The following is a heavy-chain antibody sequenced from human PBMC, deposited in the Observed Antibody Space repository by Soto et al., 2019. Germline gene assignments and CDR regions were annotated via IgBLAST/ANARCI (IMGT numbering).Heavy chain of an antibody. CDR1: GYTFTNFG. CDR3: ARGVAPYYFDY. CDR2: ISANNGNT. Sequence: ASVKVSCKASGYTFTNFGMSWVRQAPGQGLEWMGWISANNGNTNYAQKLQGRVTMTTDTSTSTAYMELRSLRSDDTAVYYCARGVAPYYFDYWGQGTLVTVSS. D-gene: IGHD2-15*01. J-gene: IGHJ4*02. V-gene: IGHV1-18*01.